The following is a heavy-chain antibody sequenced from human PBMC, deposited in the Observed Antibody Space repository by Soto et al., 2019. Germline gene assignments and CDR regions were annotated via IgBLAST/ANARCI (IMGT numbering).Heavy chain of an antibody. Sequence: GGSLRLSCAASGFTFSSYAMSWVRQAPGKGLEWVSAISESGGSTYYAESVKGRYTISRDSSKNTLYLQMNSLRAEDTAVCYCAKNGEDIVVVPTAIFFDYWGQGTLITVSS. D-gene: IGHD2-2*01. J-gene: IGHJ4*02. V-gene: IGHV3-23*01. CDR1: GFTFSSYA. CDR3: AKNGEDIVVVPTAIFFDY. CDR2: ISESGGST.